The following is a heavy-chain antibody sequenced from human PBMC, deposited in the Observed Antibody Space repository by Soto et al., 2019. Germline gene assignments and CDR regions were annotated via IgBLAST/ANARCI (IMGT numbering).Heavy chain of an antibody. CDR3: AKTGSGWYFYVW. Sequence: GGSLRLSCAASGFTVSSNYMSWVRQAPGKGLEWVSVIYSGGSTYYADSVKGRFTISRDNSKNTLYLQMNSLRAEDTAVYYGAKTGSGWYFYVWWGQGTLVPVSS. J-gene: IGHJ4*02. V-gene: IGHV3-66*01. D-gene: IGHD6-19*01. CDR1: GFTVSSNY. CDR2: IYSGGST.